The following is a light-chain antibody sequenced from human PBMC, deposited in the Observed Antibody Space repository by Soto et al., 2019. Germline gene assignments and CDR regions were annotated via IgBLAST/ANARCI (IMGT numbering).Light chain of an antibody. J-gene: IGKJ2*01. CDR2: GAS. CDR3: QQHYSWRYT. Sequence: ETVMTQSPATLSVSPGERVTLSCRASQSVRSSLAWYQQKPGQAPRLLIYGASTRATGIPGRFSGRGSGTEFTLTISTLQSEDFAVYYCQQHYSWRYTFGQGTKLEIK. CDR1: QSVRSS. V-gene: IGKV3-15*01.